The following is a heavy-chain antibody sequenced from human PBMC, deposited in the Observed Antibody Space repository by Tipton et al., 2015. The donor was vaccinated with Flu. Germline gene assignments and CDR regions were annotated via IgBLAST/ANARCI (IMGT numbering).Heavy chain of an antibody. D-gene: IGHD3-22*01. CDR3: AKVTLTLSYDSSGSPLRRFDP. CDR1: GFTFSSYA. J-gene: IGHJ5*02. Sequence: SLRLSCAASGFTFSSYAMSWVRRAPGKGLEWVSAISGSGGSTYYADSVKGRFTISRDNSKNTLYLQMNSLRAEDTAVYYCAKVTLTLSYDSSGSPLRRFDPWGQGTLVTVSS. CDR2: ISGSGGST. V-gene: IGHV3-23*01.